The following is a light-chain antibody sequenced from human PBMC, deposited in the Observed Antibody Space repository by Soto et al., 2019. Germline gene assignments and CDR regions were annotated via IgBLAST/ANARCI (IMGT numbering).Light chain of an antibody. Sequence: EIVMTQSPATLSVSPGERATLSCRASQSVGSNLAWYQQKPGQAPRLLIYGASTRATGIPARFSGIGSGTEFTLTITSLQSEDFAIYSCQQYNNWPPDRTFGQGTKVEIK. J-gene: IGKJ1*01. CDR3: QQYNNWPPDRT. CDR2: GAS. V-gene: IGKV3-15*01. CDR1: QSVGSN.